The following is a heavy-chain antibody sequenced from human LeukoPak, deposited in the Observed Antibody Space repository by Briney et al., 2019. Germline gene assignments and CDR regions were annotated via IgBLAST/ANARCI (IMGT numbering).Heavy chain of an antibody. J-gene: IGHJ4*02. CDR3: ARGGSQFDS. Sequence: SETLSLTCTGSGGSITTDYWSWIRQTPEKGLEWIAYIHSTRGTFYNPSLRSRVTISLDTSRSQFSLKLASVTAADTAVYYCARGGSQFDSWGRGALVTVSS. V-gene: IGHV4-4*08. CDR2: IHSTRGT. CDR1: GGSITTDY.